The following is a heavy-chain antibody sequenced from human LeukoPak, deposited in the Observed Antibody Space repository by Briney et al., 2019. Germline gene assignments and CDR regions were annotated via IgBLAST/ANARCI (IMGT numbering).Heavy chain of an antibody. CDR3: ARRNDFRI. CDR1: GGSIKGYH. Sequence: PSETLSLTCTVSGGSIKGYHWSWIRQPPGKGLEWIGYIYSNEATEYKPSLKSRVTISADTSKNQFSLKLTSVSAADTAIYYCARRNDFRIWGQGTMVTVSS. J-gene: IGHJ3*02. CDR2: IYSNEAT. V-gene: IGHV4-4*08.